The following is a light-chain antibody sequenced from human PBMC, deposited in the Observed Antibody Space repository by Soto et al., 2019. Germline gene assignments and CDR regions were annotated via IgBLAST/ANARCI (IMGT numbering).Light chain of an antibody. V-gene: IGKV3-15*01. CDR3: QQYNHWPLT. J-gene: IGKJ5*01. CDR2: DTS. Sequence: EIVMTQSPATLSVSPGERATLSCRASQSLNGFLAWYQHKPGQAPRLLMYDTSTRATGVPARFSGSGSGTEFTLTISSLQSVDFAVYYCQQYNHWPLTFDQGTRLEIK. CDR1: QSLNGF.